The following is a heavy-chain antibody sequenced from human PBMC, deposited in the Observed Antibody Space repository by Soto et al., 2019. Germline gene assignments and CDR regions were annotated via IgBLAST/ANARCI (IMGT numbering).Heavy chain of an antibody. V-gene: IGHV3-23*01. CDR2: ISGSGGST. Sequence: GGSLRLSCAAYGFTFSSYAMSWVRQAPGKGLEWVSAISGSGGSTYYADSVKGRFTISRDNSKNTLYLQMNSLRAEDTAVYYCAKDPRRAYYYDSSGSYYFDYWGQGTLVTVSS. J-gene: IGHJ4*02. D-gene: IGHD3-22*01. CDR3: AKDPRRAYYYDSSGSYYFDY. CDR1: GFTFSSYA.